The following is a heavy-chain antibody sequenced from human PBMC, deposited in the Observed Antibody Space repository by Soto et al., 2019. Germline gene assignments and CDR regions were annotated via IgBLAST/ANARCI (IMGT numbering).Heavy chain of an antibody. D-gene: IGHD3-22*01. CDR2: ISGSGGST. CDR1: GFTFSSYA. V-gene: IGHV3-23*01. CDR3: AKGLYDSSGYYLLFDY. J-gene: IGHJ4*02. Sequence: GGSLRLSCAASGFTFSSYAMSWVRQAPGKGLEWVSAISGSGGSTYYADSVKGRFTISRDNSKNTLYLQINSLRAEDTAVYYCAKGLYDSSGYYLLFDYWGQGTLVTVSS.